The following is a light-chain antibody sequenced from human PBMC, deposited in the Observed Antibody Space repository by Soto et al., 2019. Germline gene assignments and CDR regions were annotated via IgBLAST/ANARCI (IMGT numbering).Light chain of an antibody. V-gene: IGKV3-11*01. J-gene: IGKJ5*01. CDR1: QSVSSY. CDR2: DAS. Sequence: ILLTQSPATLSLSPGERATLSCRASQSVSSYLAWYQQKPGQAPRLLIYDASNRATGIPARFSGSGSGTDFTLTISSLEPEDFAVYYCQQRSNSPITFGQGTRLEIK. CDR3: QQRSNSPIT.